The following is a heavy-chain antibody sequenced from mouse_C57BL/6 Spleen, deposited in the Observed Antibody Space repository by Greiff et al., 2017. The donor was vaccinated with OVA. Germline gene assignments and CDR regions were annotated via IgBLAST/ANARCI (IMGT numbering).Heavy chain of an antibody. Sequence: QVQLQQSGPGLVQPSQSLSITCTVSGFSLTSYGVHWVRQSPGKGLEWLGVIWSGGSTDYNAAFISRLSISKDNSKSQVFFKMNSLQADDTAIYYCARGDGYYGDFDDWGQGTTLTVSS. CDR3: ARGDGYYGDFDD. D-gene: IGHD2-3*01. J-gene: IGHJ2*01. V-gene: IGHV2-2*01. CDR2: IWSGGST. CDR1: GFSLTSYG.